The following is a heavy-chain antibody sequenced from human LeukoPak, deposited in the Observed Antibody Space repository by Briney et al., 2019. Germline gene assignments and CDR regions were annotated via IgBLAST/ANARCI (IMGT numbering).Heavy chain of an antibody. J-gene: IGHJ3*02. V-gene: IGHV1-69*02. CDR3: ASGWLQSHDAFDI. Sequence: SVKVSCKASGGTFSSYTISWVRQAPGQGLEWMGRIIPILGIANYAQEFQGRVTITADKSTSTAYMELSSLRSEDTAVYYCASGWLQSHDAFDIWGQGTMVTVSS. CDR2: IIPILGIA. CDR1: GGTFSSYT. D-gene: IGHD5-24*01.